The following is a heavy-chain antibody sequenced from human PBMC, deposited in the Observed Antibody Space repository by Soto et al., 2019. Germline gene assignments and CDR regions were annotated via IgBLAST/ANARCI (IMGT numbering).Heavy chain of an antibody. Sequence: GGSLRLSCAASGFTFSSYWMSWVRQAPGNGLEWVANIKQDGSEKYYVDSVKGRFTISRDNAKNSLYLQMNSLRAEDTAVYYCARIPYCSGGSCYDYYYYMDVWGKGTTVTVSS. D-gene: IGHD2-15*01. CDR1: GFTFSSYW. CDR3: ARIPYCSGGSCYDYYYYMDV. CDR2: IKQDGSEK. V-gene: IGHV3-7*04. J-gene: IGHJ6*03.